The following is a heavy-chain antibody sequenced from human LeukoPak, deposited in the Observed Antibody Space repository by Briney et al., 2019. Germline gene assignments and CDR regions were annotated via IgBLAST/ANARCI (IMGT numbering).Heavy chain of an antibody. J-gene: IGHJ5*02. CDR1: GGTFSSYA. Sequence: ASVKVSCKASGGTFSSYAISWVRQAPGQGLEWMGWISAYNGNTNYAQKLQGRVTMTTDTSTSTAYMELRSLRSDDTAVYYCARVYDSSGYYKGFDPWGQGTLVTVSS. D-gene: IGHD3-22*01. V-gene: IGHV1-18*01. CDR3: ARVYDSSGYYKGFDP. CDR2: ISAYNGNT.